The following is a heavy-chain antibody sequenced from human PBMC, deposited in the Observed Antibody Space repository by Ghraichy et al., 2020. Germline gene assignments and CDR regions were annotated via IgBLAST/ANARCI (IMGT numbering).Heavy chain of an antibody. D-gene: IGHD2-21*01. CDR3: ARGSMVVRYYYYDGMDV. CDR1: GFTFSSYS. V-gene: IGHV3-48*02. CDR2: ITSSSRFI. J-gene: IGHJ6*02. Sequence: GGSLRLSCVGSGFTFSSYSMNWVRQAPGKGLEWVSYITSSSRFISYAESVKGRFTVSRDNAQNSLFLQMKSLRDEDTAVYYCARGSMVVRYYYYDGMDVWGQGTTVTVSS.